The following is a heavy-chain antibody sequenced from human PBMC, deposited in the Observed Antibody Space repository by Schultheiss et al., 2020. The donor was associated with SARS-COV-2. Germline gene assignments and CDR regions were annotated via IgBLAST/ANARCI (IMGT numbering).Heavy chain of an antibody. CDR1: GFTFSSYG. D-gene: IGHD3-10*01. CDR3: AGSPMVRGVLGY. J-gene: IGHJ4*02. V-gene: IGHV3-33*01. CDR2: IWYDRSNK. Sequence: GGSLRLSCAASGFTFSSYGMHWVRQAPGKGLEWVAVIWYDRSNKYYADSVKGRFTISRDNSKNTLYLQMNSLRAEDTAVYYCAGSPMVRGVLGYWGQGTLVTVSS.